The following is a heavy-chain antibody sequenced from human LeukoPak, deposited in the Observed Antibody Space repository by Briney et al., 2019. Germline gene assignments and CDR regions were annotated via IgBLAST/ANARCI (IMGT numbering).Heavy chain of an antibody. D-gene: IGHD2-2*01. CDR1: GGTISSYY. CDR2: FYYSGST. V-gene: IGHV4-59*08. CDR3: ARHAGYCSSTSYAPWFDP. J-gene: IGHJ5*02. Sequence: SETLSLTCTVSGGTISSYYWSWIRQPPGKGLEWIGYFYYSGSTNYNPSLKSRVTISVDTSKNQFSLKLSSVTAADTAVYYSARHAGYCSSTSYAPWFDPWGQGTLVTFSS.